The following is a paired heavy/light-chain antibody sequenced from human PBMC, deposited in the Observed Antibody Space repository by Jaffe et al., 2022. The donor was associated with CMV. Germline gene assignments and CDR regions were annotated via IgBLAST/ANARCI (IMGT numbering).Heavy chain of an antibody. Sequence: EVQLVESGGVVVQPGGSLRLSCAASGFTFDDYTMHWVRQAPGKGLEWVSLISWDGGSTYYADSVKGRFTISRDNSKNSLYLQMNSLRTEDTALYYCAKPASRSGWNDAFDIWGQGTMVTVSS. CDR1: GFTFDDYT. CDR2: ISWDGGST. V-gene: IGHV3-43*01. J-gene: IGHJ3*02. D-gene: IGHD6-19*01. CDR3: AKPASRSGWNDAFDI.
Light chain of an antibody. CDR1: SSDVGSYNR. J-gene: IGLJ2*01. Sequence: QSALTQPPSVSGSPGQSVTISCTGTSSDVGSYNRVSWYQQPPGTAPKLMIYEVSNRPSGVPDRFSGSKSGNTASLTISGLQAEDEADYYCSSYTSSSTPHVVFGGGTKLTVL. CDR2: EVS. CDR3: SSYTSSSTPHVV. V-gene: IGLV2-18*02.